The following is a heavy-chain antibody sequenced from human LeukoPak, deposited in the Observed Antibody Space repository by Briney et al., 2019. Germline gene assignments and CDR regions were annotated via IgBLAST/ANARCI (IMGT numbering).Heavy chain of an antibody. J-gene: IGHJ4*02. Sequence: SETLSLTCTVSGGSISSGSYYWGWIRQPPGKGLEWIGSIYYSGSTYYNPSLKSRVTISVDTSKSQFSLRLSSVTAADTAVYYCARQGRGIQLQTYFDYWGQGTLVTVSS. CDR1: GGSISSGSYY. CDR2: IYYSGST. V-gene: IGHV4-39*01. D-gene: IGHD2-2*01. CDR3: ARQGRGIQLQTYFDY.